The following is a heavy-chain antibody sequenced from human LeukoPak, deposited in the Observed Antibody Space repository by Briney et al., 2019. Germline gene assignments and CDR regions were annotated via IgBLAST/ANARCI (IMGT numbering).Heavy chain of an antibody. CDR2: IYYSGST. J-gene: IGHJ6*04. V-gene: IGHV4-59*01. CDR1: GGPISSYY. D-gene: IGHD3-3*01. CDR3: AREGVALGSMDV. Sequence: SETLSLTCTVSGGPISSYYWSWIRQPPGKGLEWIGYIYYSGSTNYNPSLKSRVTISVDTSKNQFSLKLSSVTAADTAVYYCAREGVALGSMDVWGKGTTVTVSS.